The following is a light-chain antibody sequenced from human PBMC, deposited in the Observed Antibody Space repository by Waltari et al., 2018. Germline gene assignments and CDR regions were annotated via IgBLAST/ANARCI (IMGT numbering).Light chain of an antibody. CDR3: LQYNGEPRT. V-gene: IGKV3-11*01. J-gene: IGKJ1*01. CDR2: DAS. Sequence: EIVLTQSPATLSLSPGERAALSCRASRSVSNFLAWYQQKPGQPPRLLIYDASNRATGIPARFSGSGSGTDFTLTISSLEPEDFAIYYCLQYNGEPRTFGPGTKVEVK. CDR1: RSVSNF.